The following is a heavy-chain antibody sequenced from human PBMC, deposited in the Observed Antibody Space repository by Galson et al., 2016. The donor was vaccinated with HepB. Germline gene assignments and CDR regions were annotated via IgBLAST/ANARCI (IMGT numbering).Heavy chain of an antibody. CDR2: INYRGEST. CDR1: GSTFSNHD. Sequence: SLRLSCAASGSTFSNHDMNWVRQAPGKGLEYISNINYRGESTSYVDSVKGRFTISRDNSRNTLYLQMDNLRAEDTAIYYCVKDPNWEAGCWGRGTPVTVSS. V-gene: IGHV3-23*01. D-gene: IGHD7-27*01. J-gene: IGHJ4*02. CDR3: VKDPNWEAGC.